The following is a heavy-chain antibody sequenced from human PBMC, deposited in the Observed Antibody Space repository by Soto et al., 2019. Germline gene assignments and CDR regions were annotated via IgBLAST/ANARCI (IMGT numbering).Heavy chain of an antibody. D-gene: IGHD3-16*02. V-gene: IGHV4-34*01. J-gene: IGHJ4*02. CDR3: ATVYYDYIWGSYRPPHYFDY. CDR1: GGSFSGYY. CDR2: INNSGST. Sequence: QVQLQQWGAGLLKPSETLSLTCAVYGGSFSGYYWSWIRQPPGKGLEWIGEINNSGSTNYNPSLKSRVTISVDTTKNQYSLKLSSVTAADTAVYYCATVYYDYIWGSYRPPHYFDYWGQGTLVTVSS.